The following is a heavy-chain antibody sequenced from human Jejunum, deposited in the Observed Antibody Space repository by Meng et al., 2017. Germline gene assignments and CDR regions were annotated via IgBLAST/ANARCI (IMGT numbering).Heavy chain of an antibody. D-gene: IGHD5-12*01. CDR2: INNNSGNA. CDR3: ERSGYDGYDLDP. V-gene: IGHV7-4-1*02. CDR1: GYNFTKHA. Sequence: ASVKVSCKASGYNFTKHAINWVRQAPGQGLEWMAWINNNSGNADYAQGFTGRFVFSLDTSGSTAYLQISNVKTEDTAVYFCERSGYDGYDLDPWGQGTLVTVSS. J-gene: IGHJ5*02.